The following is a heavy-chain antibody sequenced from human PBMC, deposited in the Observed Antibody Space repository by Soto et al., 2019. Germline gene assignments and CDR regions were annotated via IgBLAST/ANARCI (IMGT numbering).Heavy chain of an antibody. V-gene: IGHV4-31*03. D-gene: IGHD3-16*01. CDR2: IYYSGNT. CDR1: GDSISSGDYY. J-gene: IGHJ4*02. CDR3: ARGGTTFAPSTFDY. Sequence: TLSLTCTVSGDSISSGDYYWSWIRQHPGKGLEWIGSIYYSGNTYFDPSLKSRLIISVDTSKNQFSLKLSSVTAADTAVYYCARGGTTFAPSTFDYWGQGTLVTVSS.